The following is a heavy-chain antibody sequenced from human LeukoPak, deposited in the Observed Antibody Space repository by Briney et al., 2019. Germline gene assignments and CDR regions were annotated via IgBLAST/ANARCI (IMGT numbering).Heavy chain of an antibody. CDR2: ISYDGSNK. Sequence: GGSLRLSCAASGFTFSNHAMHWVRQAPGKGLQWVAVISYDGSNKYYADSVKGRFTISRDNSKNTLYLQMNSLRAEDTAVYYCARDRDSSGCFDYWGQGTLVTVSS. D-gene: IGHD3-22*01. CDR3: ARDRDSSGCFDY. V-gene: IGHV3-30*04. J-gene: IGHJ4*02. CDR1: GFTFSNHA.